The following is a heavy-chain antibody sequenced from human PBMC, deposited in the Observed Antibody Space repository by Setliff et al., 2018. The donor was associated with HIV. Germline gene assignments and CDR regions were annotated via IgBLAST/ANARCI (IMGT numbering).Heavy chain of an antibody. CDR2: MYYRGTT. D-gene: IGHD6-25*01. V-gene: IGHV4-39*01. CDR3: MRRGQRLPTDAFDL. J-gene: IGHJ3*01. Sequence: SETLSLTCTVSGGSIVSSSYYWGWIRQPPGKGLEWIGTMYYRGTTYNNPSLKSRVTFSADTSKNQFSLNLNSVTATDTAVYYCMRRGQRLPTDAFDLWGQGTKVTVSS. CDR1: GGSIVSSSYY.